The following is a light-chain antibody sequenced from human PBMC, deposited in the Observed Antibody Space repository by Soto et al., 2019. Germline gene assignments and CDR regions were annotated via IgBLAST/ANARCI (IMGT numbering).Light chain of an antibody. CDR1: QSISRY. CDR2: AAS. J-gene: IGKJ4*02. Sequence: DIQMTQSPASLSASVGDSVTITCLASQSISRYLNLYQQKPGKAPKLLIYAASSLQSGVPSRFSGSGTVTDFTLTISSLQPEDFATYDGQQSYSTPLTFGGETKQEIK. CDR3: QQSYSTPLT. V-gene: IGKV1-39*01.